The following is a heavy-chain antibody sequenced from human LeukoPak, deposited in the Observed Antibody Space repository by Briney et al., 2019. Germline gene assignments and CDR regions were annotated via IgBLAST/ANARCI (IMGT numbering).Heavy chain of an antibody. CDR2: VSVNGGTT. CDR3: AKMKGHPLPKYYMDV. D-gene: IGHD1-26*01. Sequence: PGGSLRLSCAASGFTFSSCALSWVRQAPGKGLEWVSTVSVNGGTTYYADSVKGRFTISRDNSKNTLYLQMNSLRAEDTAVYFCAKMKGHPLPKYYMDVWGQGATVTVSS. V-gene: IGHV3-23*01. CDR1: GFTFSSCA. J-gene: IGHJ6*01.